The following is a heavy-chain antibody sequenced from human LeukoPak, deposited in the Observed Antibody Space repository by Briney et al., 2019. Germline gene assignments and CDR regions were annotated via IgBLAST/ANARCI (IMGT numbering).Heavy chain of an antibody. CDR3: ARDGSGTYWAYYNWFDP. Sequence: ASVKVSCKASGYTFTSYDINWVRQATGQGLEWMGWMNPNSGNAGCAQKFQGRVTMTRNTSISTAYMELSNLRPEDTAVYYCARDGSGTYWAYYNWFDPWGQGTLVTVSS. CDR1: GYTFTSYD. CDR2: MNPNSGNA. V-gene: IGHV1-8*02. D-gene: IGHD3-10*01. J-gene: IGHJ5*02.